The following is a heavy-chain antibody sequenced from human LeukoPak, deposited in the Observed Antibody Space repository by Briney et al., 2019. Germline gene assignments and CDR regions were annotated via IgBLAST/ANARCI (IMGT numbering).Heavy chain of an antibody. CDR1: GYTFTSYD. J-gene: IGHJ6*03. Sequence: ASVKVSCTASGYTFTSYDINWVRQATGQGLEWMGWMNPNSGNTGYAQKFQGRVTITRNTSISTAHMELSSLRSEDTAVYYCARGSGRPLEPPGYYYYYMDVWGKGTTVTVSS. D-gene: IGHD1-1*01. CDR3: ARGSGRPLEPPGYYYYYMDV. CDR2: MNPNSGNT. V-gene: IGHV1-8*03.